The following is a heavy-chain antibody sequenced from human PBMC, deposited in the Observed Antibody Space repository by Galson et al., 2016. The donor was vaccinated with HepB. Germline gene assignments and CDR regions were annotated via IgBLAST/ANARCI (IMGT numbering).Heavy chain of an antibody. V-gene: IGHV1-69*13. CDR2: IIPFFGAA. CDR3: ARGLNEIHLWLTHYYYDLDV. D-gene: IGHD5-18*01. CDR1: GGTFSSYA. J-gene: IGHJ6*01. Sequence: SVKVSFKASGGTFSSYAISWVRQAPGQRLEWMGGIIPFFGAANYAQEFQGRVTITADESTSTAYMELSSLRSEDTAVYYCARGLNEIHLWLTHYYYDLDVWGQGTTVIVSS.